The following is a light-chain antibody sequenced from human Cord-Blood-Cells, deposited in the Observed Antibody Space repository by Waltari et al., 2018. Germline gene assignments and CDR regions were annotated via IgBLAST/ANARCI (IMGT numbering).Light chain of an antibody. CDR1: SGHSSYA. CDR3: QSWGTGIWV. Sequence: QLVLTQSPSASASLGASVKLTCTLSSGHSSYAIAWHQQQPEKGPRYLMKLNSDGSHSEGDGFPDRFSGSSSGAERYLTISSLQSEDAADYYCQSWGTGIWVFGGGTKLTVL. V-gene: IGLV4-69*01. J-gene: IGLJ3*02. CDR2: LNSDGSH.